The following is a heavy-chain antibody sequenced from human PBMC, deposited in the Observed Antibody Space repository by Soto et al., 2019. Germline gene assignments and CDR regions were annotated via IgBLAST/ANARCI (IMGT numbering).Heavy chain of an antibody. D-gene: IGHD3-10*01. CDR3: ARDRLAGQQLVIPWFHP. J-gene: IGHJ5*02. CDR2: IFTRSSQI. Sequence: ELQLVESGGGLVRPGGSLRLSCTASGFAFSSFNMNWVRQAPGKGLEWVSSIFTRSSQIYYADSVKGRFTISRDDAKNSLFMQMNSLSVEDTAVYYCARDRLAGQQLVIPWFHPLGQGTLVTVSS. V-gene: IGHV3-21*01. CDR1: GFAFSSFN.